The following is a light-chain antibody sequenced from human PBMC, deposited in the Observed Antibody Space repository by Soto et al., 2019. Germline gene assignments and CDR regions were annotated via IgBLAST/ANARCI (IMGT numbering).Light chain of an antibody. V-gene: IGLV1-44*01. CDR2: RDN. CDR1: SSDIGTNP. J-gene: IGLJ2*01. CDR3: SAWDDSIYGPV. Sequence: QSVLTQPPSASGTPGQRVAISCSGGSSDIGTNPVNWYLHLPGAAPNLLIYRDNQRPPAVPDRLSGSKSGTSASLTISGLQSEDEADYFCSAWDDSIYGPVFGGGTKLTVL.